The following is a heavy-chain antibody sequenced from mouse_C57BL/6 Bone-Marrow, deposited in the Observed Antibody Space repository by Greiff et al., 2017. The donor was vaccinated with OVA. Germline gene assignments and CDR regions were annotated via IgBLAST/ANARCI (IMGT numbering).Heavy chain of an antibody. D-gene: IGHD2-4*01. CDR2: ISYSGST. CDR3: ARGRLRLYYAMDY. V-gene: IGHV3-8*01. CDR1: GYSITSDY. Sequence: EVKLMESGPGLAKPSQTLSLTCSVTGYSITSDYWNWIRQFPGNKLEYMGYISYSGSTYYNPSLNSRNSIIRDTSKNQYYLQLNSVTTEDTATYYCARGRLRLYYAMDYWGQGTSVTVSS. J-gene: IGHJ4*01.